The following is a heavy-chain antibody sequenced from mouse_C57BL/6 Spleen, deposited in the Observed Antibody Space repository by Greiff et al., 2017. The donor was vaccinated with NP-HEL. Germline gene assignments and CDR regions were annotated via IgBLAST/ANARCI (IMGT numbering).Heavy chain of an antibody. J-gene: IGHJ3*01. CDR3: ARWVSQTAQATGFAY. V-gene: IGHV1-50*01. D-gene: IGHD3-2*02. CDR2: IDPSDSYT. Sequence: VQLQQPGAELVKPGASVTLSCKASGYTFTSYWMQWVKQRPGQGLEWIGEIDPSDSYTNYHHKFTGKATLTVDTSSSTAYRQLSSLTSEDSAVYYCARWVSQTAQATGFAYWGQGTLVTVSA. CDR1: GYTFTSYW.